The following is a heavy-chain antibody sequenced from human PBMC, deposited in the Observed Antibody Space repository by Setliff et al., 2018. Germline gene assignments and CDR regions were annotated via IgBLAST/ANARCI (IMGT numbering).Heavy chain of an antibody. CDR2: IQQDGSEK. J-gene: IGHJ4*02. CDR3: ARGAGVRGYYYGSGSYLY. D-gene: IGHD3-10*01. Sequence: PGGSLRLSCAASGFTFSYYWMSWVRQAPGKGLEWVANIQQDGSEKCHVDSVMGRFTISRDNAKNTLYLQMNSLRAEDTAVYYCARGAGVRGYYYGSGSYLYWGQGTLVTVSS. CDR1: GFTFSYYW. V-gene: IGHV3-7*01.